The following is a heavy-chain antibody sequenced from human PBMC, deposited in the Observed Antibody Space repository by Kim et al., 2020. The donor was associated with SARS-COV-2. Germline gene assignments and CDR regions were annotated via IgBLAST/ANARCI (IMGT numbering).Heavy chain of an antibody. Sequence: SETLSLTCTVSGGSVSSGSYYWSWIRQPAGKGLEWIGRIYTSGSTNYNPSLKSRVTISVDTSKNQFSLKLSSVTAADTAVYYCAREGAYCSGGSCYGYYGMDVWGQGTTVTVSS. CDR2: IYTSGST. CDR3: AREGAYCSGGSCYGYYGMDV. J-gene: IGHJ6*02. CDR1: GGSVSSGSYY. D-gene: IGHD2-15*01. V-gene: IGHV4-61*02.